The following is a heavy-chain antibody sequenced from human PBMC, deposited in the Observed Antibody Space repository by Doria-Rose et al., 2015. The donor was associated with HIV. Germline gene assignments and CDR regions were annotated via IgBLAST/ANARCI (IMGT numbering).Heavy chain of an antibody. V-gene: IGHV2-26*01. D-gene: IGHD6-13*01. CDR2: IFSDDER. Sequence: SGPVLVKPTETLTLTCTVSGVSLSSPGMGVSWIRQPPGKALEWLANIFSDDERSYQTSLKSRLTISRGTSKNQVVLTMTDMDPVDTATYYCARIKSSRWYHKYYFDFWGQGTLVIVSA. CDR3: ARIKSSRWYHKYYFDF. J-gene: IGHJ4*02. CDR1: GVSLSSPGMG.